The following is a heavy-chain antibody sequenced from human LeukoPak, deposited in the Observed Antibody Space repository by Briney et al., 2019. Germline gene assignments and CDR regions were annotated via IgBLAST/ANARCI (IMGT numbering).Heavy chain of an antibody. Sequence: SETLSLTCSVSGGSFNNDYWSWIRQTPGKGLEGIGYISNNGGTIYNPSLKTRVTISVDTSKNQFFLKLASVTAADTAVYFCVRDRGPNLHYYIDVWGKGTTVTVSS. CDR3: VRDRGPNLHYYIDV. CDR1: GGSFNNDY. J-gene: IGHJ6*03. CDR2: ISNNGGT. D-gene: IGHD1-7*01. V-gene: IGHV4-59*01.